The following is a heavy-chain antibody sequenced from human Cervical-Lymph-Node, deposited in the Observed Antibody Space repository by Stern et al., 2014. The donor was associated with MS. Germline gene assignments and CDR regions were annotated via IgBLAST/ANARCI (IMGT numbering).Heavy chain of an antibody. J-gene: IGHJ6*02. CDR2: ISAYNGKT. CDR3: ARVPPWTGKLYYYYGMDV. Sequence: QVQLGQSGAEVKKPGASVKVSCKASGYTFTSYGISWVRQAPAQGLERMGWISAYNGKTNYAQKLQGRVTMTADTSASTAYMELRSLRSDDTAVYYCARVPPWTGKLYYYYGMDVWGQGTTVAVSS. CDR1: GYTFTSYG. D-gene: IGHD3/OR15-3a*01. V-gene: IGHV1-18*01.